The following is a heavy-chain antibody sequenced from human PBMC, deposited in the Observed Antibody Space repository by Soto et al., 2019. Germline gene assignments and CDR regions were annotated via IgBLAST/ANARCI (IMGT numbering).Heavy chain of an antibody. Sequence: GESLKISCKGSGYSFSSYWIGWVRQMPGKGLEWMGIIYPGDSDTRYSPSFQGQVTISADKSISTAYLQWSSLKASDTAMYYCARHPLGDYDIMDVWGQGTTVTVSS. CDR2: IYPGDSDT. CDR1: GYSFSSYW. J-gene: IGHJ6*02. CDR3: ARHPLGDYDIMDV. D-gene: IGHD4-17*01. V-gene: IGHV5-51*01.